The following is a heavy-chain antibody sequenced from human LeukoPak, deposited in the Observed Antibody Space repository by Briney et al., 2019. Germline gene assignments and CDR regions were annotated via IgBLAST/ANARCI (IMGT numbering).Heavy chain of an antibody. Sequence: SETLSLTCTVPGGSTSSYYWSWIRQPPGKGLEWIGYIYYSGSTNYNPSLKSRVTISVDTSKNQFSLKLSSVTAADTAVYYCARHSGGYDYFDYWGQGTLVTVSS. CDR3: ARHSGGYDYFDY. CDR1: GGSTSSYY. J-gene: IGHJ4*02. CDR2: IYYSGST. V-gene: IGHV4-59*08. D-gene: IGHD2-15*01.